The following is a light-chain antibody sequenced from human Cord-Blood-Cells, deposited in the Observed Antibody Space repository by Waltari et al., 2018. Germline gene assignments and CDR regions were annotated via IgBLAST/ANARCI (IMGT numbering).Light chain of an antibody. CDR3: CSYAGSYTLV. CDR2: DVS. Sequence: QSALTQPASVSGSPGRSITISCTGTSSDVGGYNYVSWYQQHPGKAPKLMIYDVSNRPSGVSNRFSGSKSGNTASLTSSGLQAEDEANYYCCSYAGSYTLVFGGGTKLTVL. V-gene: IGLV2-14*01. J-gene: IGLJ3*02. CDR1: SSDVGGYNY.